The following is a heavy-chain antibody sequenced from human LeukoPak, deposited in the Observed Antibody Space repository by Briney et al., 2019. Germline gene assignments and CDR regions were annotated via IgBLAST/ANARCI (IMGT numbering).Heavy chain of an antibody. Sequence: SQTLSLTCTVSGGSISSGGYYWSWIRQPPGRGLEWLAYIYYSGSTNYNPSLRSRLTISVDTSNNRFSLKLSSVTAADTAIYYCARARGSNWLDYWGLGTLVTVSS. CDR2: IYYSGST. CDR3: ARARGSNWLDY. J-gene: IGHJ4*02. D-gene: IGHD6-13*01. CDR1: GGSISSGGYY. V-gene: IGHV4-61*03.